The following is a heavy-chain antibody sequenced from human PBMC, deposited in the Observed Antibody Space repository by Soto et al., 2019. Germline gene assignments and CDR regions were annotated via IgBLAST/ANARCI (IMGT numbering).Heavy chain of an antibody. CDR2: IYYNGST. D-gene: IGHD3-10*01. Sequence: SETLSLTCTVSGGSISSSSYYWGWIRQPPGKGQEWIGSIYYNGSTYYNPYLKSRVTISVDTSKNQFSLKLSSVTASVSVVYYCALYVSGEATTNFAFCGQGSLVTVSA. CDR3: ALYVSGEATTNFAF. V-gene: IGHV4-39*01. J-gene: IGHJ4*01. CDR1: GGSISSSSYY.